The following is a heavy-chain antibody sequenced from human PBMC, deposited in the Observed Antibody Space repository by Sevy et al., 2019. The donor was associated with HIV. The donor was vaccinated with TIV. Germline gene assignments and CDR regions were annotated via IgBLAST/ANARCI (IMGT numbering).Heavy chain of an antibody. V-gene: IGHV3-7*01. J-gene: IGHJ3*02. CDR2: IKQDGSEN. D-gene: IGHD4-17*01. CDR1: GFIFSSYW. Sequence: GGSLRLSCAASGFIFSSYWMSWVRQAPGKGLEWVANIKQDGSENYYVDSVKGRFTISRDNAKNSLYLRMNSLRAEDTAVYYCARERDDYVAFDIWGQGTMVTVSS. CDR3: ARERDDYVAFDI.